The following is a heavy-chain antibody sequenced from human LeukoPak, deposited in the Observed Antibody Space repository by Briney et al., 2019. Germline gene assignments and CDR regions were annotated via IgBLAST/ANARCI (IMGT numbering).Heavy chain of an antibody. D-gene: IGHD2-15*01. Sequence: PGGSLRLSCTASGFTFSNYWMHWVRQAPGKGLVCVSRINNDGSTTTYADSVKGRFTISRDNAKNTLYLQMNSLRAEDTAVYYCARDRSSRYCSGGSCYTNFDYWGQGTLVTVSS. V-gene: IGHV3-74*01. J-gene: IGHJ4*02. CDR2: INNDGSTT. CDR1: GFTFSNYW. CDR3: ARDRSSRYCSGGSCYTNFDY.